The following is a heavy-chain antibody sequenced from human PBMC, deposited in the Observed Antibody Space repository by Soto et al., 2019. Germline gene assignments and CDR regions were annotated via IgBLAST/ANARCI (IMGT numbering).Heavy chain of an antibody. J-gene: IGHJ6*02. CDR2: IIPLFGTP. D-gene: IGHD3-10*01. V-gene: IGHV1-69*06. CDR1: GGSFSTFS. CDR3: ARLITFGRGIHGLDV. Sequence: QVHLVQSGAEVKKPGSSVRVSCKASGGSFSTFSINWVRQAPGQGLEWMGGIIPLFGTPNYAQKFQGRLTRTADKSTTTAYMELSSLRSEDTALYYCARLITFGRGIHGLDVWGQGTTVTVSS.